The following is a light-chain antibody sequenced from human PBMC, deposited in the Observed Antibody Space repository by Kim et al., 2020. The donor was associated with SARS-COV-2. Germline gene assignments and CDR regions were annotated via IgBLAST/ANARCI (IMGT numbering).Light chain of an antibody. CDR1: SGSIVSNY. Sequence: NFMLTQPHSVSESPGKTVTISCTRSSGSIVSNYVQWYQQRPGSAPTTVIYEDNQRRSGVPDRFSGSIDSSSNSASLTISGLKTEAEAGYYCQSYDNNIVRFGGGTKLTVL. CDR3: QSYDNNIVR. J-gene: IGLJ2*01. V-gene: IGLV6-57*03. CDR2: EDN.